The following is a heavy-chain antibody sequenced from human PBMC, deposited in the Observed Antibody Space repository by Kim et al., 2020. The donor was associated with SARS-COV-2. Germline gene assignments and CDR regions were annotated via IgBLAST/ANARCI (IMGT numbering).Heavy chain of an antibody. V-gene: IGHV4-39*01. CDR3: ARHGRSGGSYLDY. D-gene: IGHD2-15*01. Sequence: YHPSLKSRVTISVETSKNQFSLKLSSVTAADTAVYYCARHGRSGGSYLDYWGQGTLVTVSS. J-gene: IGHJ4*02.